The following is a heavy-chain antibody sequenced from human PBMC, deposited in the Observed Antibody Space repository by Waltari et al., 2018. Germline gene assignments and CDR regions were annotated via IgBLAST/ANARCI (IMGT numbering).Heavy chain of an antibody. CDR1: GGTFSSYA. CDR3: AVLSYGLIYYYYYSMDV. V-gene: IGHV1-69*08. J-gene: IGHJ6*02. D-gene: IGHD5-18*01. CDR2: IIPIFGTA. Sequence: QVQLVQSGAEVKKPGSSVKVSCKASGGTFSSYAISWVRQAPGQGLEWMGRIIPIFGTANYAQKFQGRVTITADKSTSTAYMELSSLRSEDTAVYYCAVLSYGLIYYYYYSMDVWGQGTTVTVSS.